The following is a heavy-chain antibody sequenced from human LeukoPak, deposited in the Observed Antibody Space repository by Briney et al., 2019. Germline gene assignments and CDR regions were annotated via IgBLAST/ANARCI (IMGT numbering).Heavy chain of an antibody. Sequence: GRSLRLSCTASGFTFSSYWMSWVRQAPGKGLEWVANIKQDGSEKYYVDSVKGRFTISRDNAKNSLYLQMNSLRAEDTAVYYCVRQAYYYDSSGYYWVYWGQGTLVTVSS. CDR2: IKQDGSEK. CDR3: VRQAYYYDSSGYYWVY. J-gene: IGHJ4*02. D-gene: IGHD3-22*01. CDR1: GFTFSSYW. V-gene: IGHV3-7*05.